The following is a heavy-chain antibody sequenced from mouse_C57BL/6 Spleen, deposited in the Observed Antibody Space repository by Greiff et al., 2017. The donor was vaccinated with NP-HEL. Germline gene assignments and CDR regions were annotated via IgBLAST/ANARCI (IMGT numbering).Heavy chain of an antibody. V-gene: IGHV1-52*01. J-gene: IGHJ1*03. D-gene: IGHD5-5*01. CDR1: GYTFTSYW. CDR2: IDPSDSET. CDR3: ARRDYRWRYCDV. Sequence: VQLQQPGAELVRPGSSVKLSCKASGYTFTSYWMHWVKQRPIQGLEWIGNIDPSDSETHYNPKFKDKATLTVDKSSSTAYMQLSSLTSEDSAVYYCARRDYRWRYCDVWGTGTTVTVSS.